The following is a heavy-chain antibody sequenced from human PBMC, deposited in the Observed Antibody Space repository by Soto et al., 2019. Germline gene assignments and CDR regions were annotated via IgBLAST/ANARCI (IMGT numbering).Heavy chain of an antibody. J-gene: IGHJ6*02. CDR1: GGSISSSNW. D-gene: IGHD5-18*01. Sequence: QVQLQESGPGLVKPSGTLSLTCAVSGGSISSSNWWSWVRQPPGKGLEWIGEIYHSGSTNYNPSLKGRVTISVDKSKNQFSLKLSAVTAADTAVYYCARGGIQLWLTGYYGMDVWGQGTTVTVSS. CDR3: ARGGIQLWLTGYYGMDV. CDR2: IYHSGST. V-gene: IGHV4-4*02.